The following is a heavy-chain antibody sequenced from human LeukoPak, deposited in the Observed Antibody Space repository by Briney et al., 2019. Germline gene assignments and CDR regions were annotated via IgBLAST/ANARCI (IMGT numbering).Heavy chain of an antibody. V-gene: IGHV3-23*01. CDR1: GVTFSSYR. D-gene: IGHD3-10*01. CDR3: AKLDYYGNY. J-gene: IGHJ4*02. CDR2: ISGSSVTT. Sequence: GGSLRLSCAASGVTFSSYRMNWVRQAPGKGLEWVSTISGSSVTTYYADSVKGRFTISRDNSKNTLYLQMNSLRAEDTAVYYCAKLDYYGNYWGQGTLVTVSS.